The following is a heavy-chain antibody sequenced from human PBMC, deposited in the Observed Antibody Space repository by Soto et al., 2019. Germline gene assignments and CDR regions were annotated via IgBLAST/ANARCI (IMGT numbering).Heavy chain of an antibody. CDR2: IYYSGST. Sequence: QVQLQESGPGLVKPSQTLSLTCTVSGGSISSGGYYWSWIRQHPGKGLEWIGYIYYSGSTYYNPSLKGRVTRSVDTSKNQFSLKLSSVTAADTAVYYCARYSVGRGANWPINYGMDVWGQGTTVTVSS. CDR1: GGSISSGGYY. CDR3: ARYSVGRGANWPINYGMDV. V-gene: IGHV4-31*03. J-gene: IGHJ6*02. D-gene: IGHD3-10*01.